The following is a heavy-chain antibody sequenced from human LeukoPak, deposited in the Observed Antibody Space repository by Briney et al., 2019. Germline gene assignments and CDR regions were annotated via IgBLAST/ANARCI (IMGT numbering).Heavy chain of an antibody. CDR3: ARERGSGRTFDN. CDR1: GYTFTSYY. J-gene: IGHJ4*02. V-gene: IGHV1-46*01. D-gene: IGHD2-15*01. CDR2: INPRGGTT. Sequence: ASVKVSFKSAGYTFTSYYMHWLRQARGQALEWMGIINPRGGTTRYAQKFQGRGTVTRDTYTSTVYMELSSIRSEHTAVYYCARERGSGRTFDNWGQGTLVSVSS.